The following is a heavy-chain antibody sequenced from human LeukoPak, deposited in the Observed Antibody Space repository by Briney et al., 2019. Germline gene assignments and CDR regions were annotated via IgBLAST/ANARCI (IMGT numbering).Heavy chain of an antibody. V-gene: IGHV1-8*03. D-gene: IGHD3-22*01. Sequence: ASVKVSCKASGYSFTSYYINWVRQATGQGLEWMGGMNPNGGNTGYAQNFQGRVTITRNTSISTAYMELSSLTSEDTAVYYCARLYYYASSGYDALDIWGQGTMVTVSS. CDR2: MNPNGGNT. CDR1: GYSFTSYY. CDR3: ARLYYYASSGYDALDI. J-gene: IGHJ3*02.